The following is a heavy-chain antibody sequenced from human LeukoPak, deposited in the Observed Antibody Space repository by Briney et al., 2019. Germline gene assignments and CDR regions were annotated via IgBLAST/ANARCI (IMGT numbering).Heavy chain of an antibody. V-gene: IGHV3-7*01. Sequence: GGSLRLSCAASGFTFSTYWMTWVRQAPGKGLEWVANMKRDGSEVYYANSVKGHFTISRDNAKNSLYLQMNSLRAEDAAVYYCARYTEYYFDYWGQGTLVTVSS. CDR1: GFTFSTYW. CDR3: ARYTEYYFDY. D-gene: IGHD6-6*01. J-gene: IGHJ4*02. CDR2: MKRDGSEV.